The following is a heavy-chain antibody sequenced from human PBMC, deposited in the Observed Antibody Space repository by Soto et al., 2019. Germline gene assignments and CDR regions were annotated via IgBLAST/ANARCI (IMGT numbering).Heavy chain of an antibody. D-gene: IGHD6-19*01. CDR2: ISWNSGHI. CDR1: GFTFDDYA. J-gene: IGHJ4*02. V-gene: IGHV3-9*01. CDR3: AKGGVAVAGTPFDY. Sequence: EVQLVESGGGLVQPGRSLRLSCAASGFTFDDYAMHWVRQAPGKGLEWVSGISWNSGHIGYADSVKGRFTISRDNAKNSLYLQMNSLKAEDTALYYCAKGGVAVAGTPFDYWGQGSLVTVSS.